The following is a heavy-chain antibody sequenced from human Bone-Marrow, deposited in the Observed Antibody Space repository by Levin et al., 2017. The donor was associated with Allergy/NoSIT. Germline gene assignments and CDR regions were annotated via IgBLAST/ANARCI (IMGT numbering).Heavy chain of an antibody. Sequence: ASVKVSCKASGYTFTGYYMHWVRQAPGQGLEWMGWINPNSGGTNYAQKFQGRVTMTRDTSISTAYMELSRLRSDDTAVYYCARVSRYCSSTSCLSDYGMDVWGQGTTVTVSS. CDR1: GYTFTGYY. J-gene: IGHJ6*02. CDR2: INPNSGGT. CDR3: ARVSRYCSSTSCLSDYGMDV. V-gene: IGHV1-2*02. D-gene: IGHD2-2*01.